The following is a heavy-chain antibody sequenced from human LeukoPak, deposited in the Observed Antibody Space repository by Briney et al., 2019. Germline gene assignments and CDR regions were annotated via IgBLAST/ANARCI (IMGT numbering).Heavy chain of an antibody. CDR2: FDPEDGET. CDR1: GYTLTELS. Sequence: GASVKVSCKVSGYTLTELSMHWVRQAPGKGLEWRGGFDPEDGETIYAQKFQGRVTMTEDTSTDTAYLELSSLRSEDTAVYYCATNKRGDSSGYYPPGVDYWGQGTLVTVSS. J-gene: IGHJ4*02. CDR3: ATNKRGDSSGYYPPGVDY. V-gene: IGHV1-24*01. D-gene: IGHD3-22*01.